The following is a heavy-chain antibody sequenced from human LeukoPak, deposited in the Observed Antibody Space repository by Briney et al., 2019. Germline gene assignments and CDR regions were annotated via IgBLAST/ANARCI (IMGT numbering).Heavy chain of an antibody. CDR2: ISYDGSNK. Sequence: GRSLRLSCAASGFTFSSYAMHWVRQAPGKGLEWVAVISYDGSNKYYADSVKGRFTIFRDNAKNSLYLQMNSLRAEDTAVYYCARYRFVVGATDAFDIWGQGTMVTVSS. J-gene: IGHJ3*02. CDR1: GFTFSSYA. CDR3: ARYRFVVGATDAFDI. V-gene: IGHV3-30*04. D-gene: IGHD1-26*01.